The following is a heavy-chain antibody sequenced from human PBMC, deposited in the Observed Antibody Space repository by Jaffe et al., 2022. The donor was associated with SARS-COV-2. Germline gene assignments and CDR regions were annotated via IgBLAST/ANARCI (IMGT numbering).Heavy chain of an antibody. Sequence: QVQLQESGPGLVKPSETLSLTCTVSGYSISSGYYWGWIRQPPGKGLEWIGSIYHSGSTYYNPSLKSRVTISVDTSKNQFSLKLSSVTAADTAVYYCAREGRAAARSSWFDPWGQGTLVTVSS. CDR1: GYSISSGYY. D-gene: IGHD6-13*01. CDR2: IYHSGST. CDR3: AREGRAAARSSWFDP. J-gene: IGHJ5*02. V-gene: IGHV4-38-2*02.